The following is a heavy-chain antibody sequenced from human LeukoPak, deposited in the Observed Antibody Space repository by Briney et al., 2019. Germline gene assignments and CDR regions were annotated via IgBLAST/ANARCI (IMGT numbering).Heavy chain of an antibody. CDR1: GYSISSGYD. D-gene: IGHD2-8*01. V-gene: IGHV4-38-2*02. CDR2: IYHSGST. J-gene: IGHJ6*03. Sequence: PSETLSLTCTASGYSISSGYDWGWIRQPPGKGLEWIGKIYHSGSTYYNPFLKTRVTISVDTSKNQFSLKLTSVTAADTAVYYCAREAGLIYFYYIDVWGKGTTVTVSS. CDR3: AREAGLIYFYYIDV.